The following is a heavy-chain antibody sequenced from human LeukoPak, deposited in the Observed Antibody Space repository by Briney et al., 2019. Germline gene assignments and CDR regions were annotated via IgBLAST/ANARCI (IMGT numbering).Heavy chain of an antibody. V-gene: IGHV4-4*07. CDR1: GVSISSNY. Sequence: AETLSLTCSVSGVSISSNYWRWIRQPAGKGLEWIGRIYYSGSTNYNPSLKSRLTMSVHTSMNQFSLNLNSVTAADTAVYVCAKSKYYDCSGYYSFEFW. J-gene: IGHJ3*01. CDR2: IYYSGST. D-gene: IGHD3-22*01. CDR3: AKSKYYDCSGYYSFEF.